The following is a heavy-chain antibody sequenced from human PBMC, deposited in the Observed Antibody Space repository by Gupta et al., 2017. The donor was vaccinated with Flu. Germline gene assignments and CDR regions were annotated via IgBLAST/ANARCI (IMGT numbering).Heavy chain of an antibody. D-gene: IGHD6-6*01. V-gene: IGHV4-39*01. CDR3: ASHDSNVEYSSSPGGDY. CDR2: IYYSGST. J-gene: IGHJ4*02. CDR1: GGSISSSSYY. Sequence: QLQLQESGPGLVKPSETLSLTCTVSGGSISSSSYYWGWIRQPPGKGLEWIGSIYYSGSTYYNPSLKSRVTISVDTSKNQFSLKLSSVTAADTAVYYCASHDSNVEYSSSPGGDYWGQGTLVTVSS.